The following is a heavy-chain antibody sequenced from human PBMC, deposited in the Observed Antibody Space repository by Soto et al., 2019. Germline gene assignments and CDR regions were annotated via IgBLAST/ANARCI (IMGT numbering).Heavy chain of an antibody. CDR2: IYYIGST. CDR1: GGSIRSYY. V-gene: IGHV4-59*08. Sequence: QVQLQESGPGLVKPSETLSLTCTVSGGSIRSYYWSWIRHPPGKGLEWIGSIYYIGSTNYKPSLKSRVTISVDTSKNQFSLKLNSVTAADTAVYYCARQGGWFDPWGQGTLVTVSS. CDR3: ARQGGWFDP. J-gene: IGHJ5*02. D-gene: IGHD1-26*01.